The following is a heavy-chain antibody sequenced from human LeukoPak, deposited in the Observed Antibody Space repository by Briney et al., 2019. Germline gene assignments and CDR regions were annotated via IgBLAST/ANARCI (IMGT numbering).Heavy chain of an antibody. Sequence: GGSLRLSCTASGFTFGDYAMSWVRQAPGKRLEWVGFIRSKAYGGTTEYAASVKGRFTVSRDDSKSIAYLQMNSLKTEDTAVYYCTRDGDSSGWYLNWFDPWGQGTLVTVS. J-gene: IGHJ5*02. CDR2: IRSKAYGGTT. CDR3: TRDGDSSGWYLNWFDP. D-gene: IGHD6-19*01. CDR1: GFTFGDYA. V-gene: IGHV3-49*04.